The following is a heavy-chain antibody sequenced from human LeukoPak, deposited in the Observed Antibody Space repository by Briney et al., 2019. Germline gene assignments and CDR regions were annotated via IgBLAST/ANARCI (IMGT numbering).Heavy chain of an antibody. CDR1: GPSISTYY. CDR3: ARDAPLPAASQDSTGYYYYYGMDV. D-gene: IGHD2-2*01. V-gene: IGHV4-4*07. Sequence: SETLSLTCTVAGPSISTYYWSSVRQQAGDGLGFIGCIYIGVRTTYNLSLKSRVTMSVDTSKNQFSLKLSSVTAADTAVYYCARDAPLPAASQDSTGYYYYYGMDVWGQGTTVTVSS. CDR2: IYIGVRT. J-gene: IGHJ6*02.